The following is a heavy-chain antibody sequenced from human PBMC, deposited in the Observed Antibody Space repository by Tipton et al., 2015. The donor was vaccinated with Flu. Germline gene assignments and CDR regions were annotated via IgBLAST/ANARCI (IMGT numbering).Heavy chain of an antibody. CDR2: IRTKPNNYAT. V-gene: IGHV3-73*01. CDR3: TSEVGTAPRWNFDL. Sequence: SLRLSCAASGLMFSGSAIHWVRQTSGKGLEWIGHIRTKPNNYATAYEPSLKGRFTISRDDSKTVAYLQMNSLKTEDTAVYYCTSEVGTAPRWNFDLWGRGTLVTVSS. J-gene: IGHJ2*01. D-gene: IGHD1-26*01. CDR1: GLMFSGSA.